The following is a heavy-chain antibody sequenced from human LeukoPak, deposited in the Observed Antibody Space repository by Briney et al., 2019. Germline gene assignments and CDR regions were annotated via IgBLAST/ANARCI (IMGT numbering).Heavy chain of an antibody. Sequence: PSQTLSLTCTVSGGSISSGGYYWSWIRQPPGKGLEWIGYIYHSGSTYYNPSLKSRVTISVDRSKNQFSLKLSSVTAADTAVYYCARAIGGILTGYYYYYGMDVWGQGTTVTVSS. CDR1: GGSISSGGYY. CDR3: ARAIGGILTGYYYYYGMDV. D-gene: IGHD3-9*01. CDR2: IYHSGST. J-gene: IGHJ6*02. V-gene: IGHV4-30-2*01.